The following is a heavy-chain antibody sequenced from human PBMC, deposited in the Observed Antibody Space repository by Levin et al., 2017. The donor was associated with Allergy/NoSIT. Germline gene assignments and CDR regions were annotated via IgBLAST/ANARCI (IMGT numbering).Heavy chain of an antibody. D-gene: IGHD1-26*01. CDR1: GFTFSDYY. CDR3: AAKVGFDH. CDR2: ISNSDDST. J-gene: IGHJ4*01. V-gene: IGHV3-11*01. Sequence: GESLKISCAASGFTFSDYYMSWVRQAPGKGLEWISYISNSDDSTYYADSVKGRFTISRDNVNNIMYLQMDSLRADDSAMYYCAAKVGFDHWGHGSLVSVSA.